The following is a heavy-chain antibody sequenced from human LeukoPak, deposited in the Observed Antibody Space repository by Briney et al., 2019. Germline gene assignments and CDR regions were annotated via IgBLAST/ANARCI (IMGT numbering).Heavy chain of an antibody. D-gene: IGHD3-3*01. CDR2: INHSGST. Sequence: SETLSLTCAVYGGSFSGYYWSLIRQPPGKGLEWIEEINHSGSTNYNPSLKSRVTISVDTSKNQFSLKLSSVTAADTAVYYCARAKSGYDFWSGYSTPFDYWGQGTLVTVSS. V-gene: IGHV4-34*01. CDR1: GGSFSGYY. J-gene: IGHJ4*02. CDR3: ARAKSGYDFWSGYSTPFDY.